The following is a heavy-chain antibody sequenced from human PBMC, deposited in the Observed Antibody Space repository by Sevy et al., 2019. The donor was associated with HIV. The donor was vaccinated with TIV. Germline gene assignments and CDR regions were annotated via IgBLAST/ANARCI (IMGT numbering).Heavy chain of an antibody. J-gene: IGHJ3*02. CDR3: TRVLYSSSPHHSFDI. CDR2: IRSKAYGGTT. Sequence: GGSLRLSCTASGFTFGDYAMSWFRQAPGKGLEWVGFIRSKAYGGTTEYAASVKGRFTISRDDSKSIAYLQMNSLKTEDTAVYYCTRVLYSSSPHHSFDIWGQGTVVTVSS. D-gene: IGHD6-13*01. V-gene: IGHV3-49*03. CDR1: GFTFGDYA.